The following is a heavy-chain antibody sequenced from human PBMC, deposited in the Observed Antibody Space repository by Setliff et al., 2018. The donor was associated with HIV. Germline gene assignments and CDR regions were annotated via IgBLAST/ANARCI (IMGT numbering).Heavy chain of an antibody. CDR1: GFSFGAYG. J-gene: IGHJ4*02. CDR2: IWYDGSKK. D-gene: IGHD2-21*02. V-gene: IGHV3-30*02. CDR3: VKRFECGGDCYSAFDY. Sequence: GGSLRLPCVASGFSFGAYGMYWIRQAPGKGLEWVAFIWYDGSKKYYADSVKGRFTISRDNSKNTLYLQMNSLRIEDTAVYYCVKRFECGGDCYSAFDYWGQGNLVTVSS.